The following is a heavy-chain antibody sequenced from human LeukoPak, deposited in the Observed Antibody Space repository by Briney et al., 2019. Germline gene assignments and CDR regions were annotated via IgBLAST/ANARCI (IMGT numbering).Heavy chain of an antibody. V-gene: IGHV3-15*01. J-gene: IGHJ4*02. Sequence: GGSLRLSCAASGFTFSNGWMSWVGQAPGKGLEWVGRIKSKSERGTTDYAAPVKGRFTISRDGSTNTVYLHMNSLKTEDTAVYFCTSNLYCSTSSCYTLDIWGQGTLVAVSP. CDR3: TSNLYCSTSSCYTLDI. D-gene: IGHD2-2*02. CDR2: IKSKSERGTT. CDR1: GFTFSNGW.